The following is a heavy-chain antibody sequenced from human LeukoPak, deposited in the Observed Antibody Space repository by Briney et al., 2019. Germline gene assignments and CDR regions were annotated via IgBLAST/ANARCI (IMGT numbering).Heavy chain of an antibody. V-gene: IGHV3-30*19. CDR2: ISKDGTTL. CDR1: GFTFSSYG. D-gene: IGHD3-3*01. Sequence: GGSLRLSCAASGFTFSSYGMHWVRQAPGKGLEWVALISKDGTTLNYAASVKGRFTISRDNSNNMLYLQMNSLRTEDTAVYYCTSATFEVGGAVDYWGQGTLVTVSS. CDR3: TSATFEVGGAVDY. J-gene: IGHJ4*02.